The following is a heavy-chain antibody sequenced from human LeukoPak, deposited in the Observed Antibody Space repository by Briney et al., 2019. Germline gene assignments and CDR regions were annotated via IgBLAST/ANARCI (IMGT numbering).Heavy chain of an antibody. V-gene: IGHV4-59*12. CDR2: IYYSGST. CDR1: GGSISSYY. Sequence: SETLSLTCTVSGGSISSYYWSWIRQPPGKGLEWIGYIYYSGSTYYNPSLKSRVAISVDTSKNQFSLKLSSVTAADTAVYYCARESVGIAAAGIGDYWGQGTLVTVSS. CDR3: ARESVGIAAAGIGDY. J-gene: IGHJ4*02. D-gene: IGHD6-13*01.